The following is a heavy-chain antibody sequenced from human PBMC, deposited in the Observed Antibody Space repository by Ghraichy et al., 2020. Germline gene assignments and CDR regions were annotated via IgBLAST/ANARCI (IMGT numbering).Heavy chain of an antibody. CDR3: ARASGGSYPEYCQH. D-gene: IGHD1-26*01. J-gene: IGHJ1*01. Sequence: GESLNISCAASGFTFSSYSMNWVRQAPGKGLEWVSSISSSSSYIYYADLVKGRFTISRDNAKNSLDLQMNLLRAEDTAVYYCARASGGSYPEYCQHWGQGTLVSVSS. CDR1: GFTFSSYS. CDR2: ISSSSSYI. V-gene: IGHV3-21*01.